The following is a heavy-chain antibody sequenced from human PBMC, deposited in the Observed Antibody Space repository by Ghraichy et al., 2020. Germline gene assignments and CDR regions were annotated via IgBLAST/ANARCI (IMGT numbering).Heavy chain of an antibody. CDR1: GGNFNNYV. CDR3: AKDLTGTASGFAY. D-gene: IGHD1-14*01. J-gene: IGHJ4*02. V-gene: IGHV1-69*13. Sequence: SVKVSCKASGGNFNNYVISWVRQAPGQGLEWMGGIISIFGTASYAQKFQGRVTITADESTSTAYMELSSLRSEDTAVYYCAKDLTGTASGFAYWGQGTLVTVSS. CDR2: IISIFGTA.